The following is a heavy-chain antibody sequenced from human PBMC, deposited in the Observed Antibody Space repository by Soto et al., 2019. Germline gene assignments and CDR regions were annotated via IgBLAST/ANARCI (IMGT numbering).Heavy chain of an antibody. CDR3: ARLATRYYFDY. V-gene: IGHV4-59*01. D-gene: IGHD1-1*01. CDR2: IYYRGST. Sequence: SETLSLTCPVSGGSISSYYWSWIRQPPGKGLEWIGYIYYRGSTNYNPSLKSRVTISVDTSKNQFSLKMSSVTAADTAVYYCARLATRYYFDYWGQGTLVTV. J-gene: IGHJ4*02. CDR1: GGSISSYY.